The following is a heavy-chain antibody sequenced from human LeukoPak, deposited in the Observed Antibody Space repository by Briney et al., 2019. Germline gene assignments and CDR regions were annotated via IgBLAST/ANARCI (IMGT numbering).Heavy chain of an antibody. J-gene: IGHJ3*01. D-gene: IGHD6-19*01. CDR3: ARTDSALSVAGISAFDV. V-gene: IGHV3-48*03. CDR1: DFTFSTYE. Sequence: GGSLRLSCAASDFTFSTYEMNWIRQAPGKGLEWVSYIDKSGGLIYYADSVTGRFTISRDNAKNSLYLQMNSLRAEDTAVYYCARTDSALSVAGISAFDVWGQRTMVTVS. CDR2: IDKSGGLI.